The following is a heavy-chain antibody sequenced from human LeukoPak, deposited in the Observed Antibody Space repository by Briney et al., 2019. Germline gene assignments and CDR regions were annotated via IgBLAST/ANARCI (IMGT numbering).Heavy chain of an antibody. J-gene: IGHJ4*02. D-gene: IGHD5-24*01. CDR2: IRSSSSYI. Sequence: PGGSLRLSCAASGFTFSSYSMNWVRQAPGKGLEWVSSIRSSSSYIYYADSVKGRFTISRDNAKSSLYLQMNSLRAEDTAVYYCARDRRWALDYWGQGTLVTVSS. V-gene: IGHV3-21*01. CDR3: ARDRRWALDY. CDR1: GFTFSSYS.